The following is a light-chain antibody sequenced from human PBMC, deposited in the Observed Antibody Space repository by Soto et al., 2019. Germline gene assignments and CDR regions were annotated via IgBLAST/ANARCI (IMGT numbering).Light chain of an antibody. J-gene: IGKJ2*01. CDR1: QSISSW. CDR2: KAS. CDR3: QQYNSYSRT. Sequence: DIQMTQSPSTLSASVGDRVTITCRASQSISSWMAWYQQKPGKAPKLLIYKASSLESGVPSRFSGSGSGTEFTLTISSLQPGDFATYYCQQYNSYSRTFGQGTKLVIK. V-gene: IGKV1-5*03.